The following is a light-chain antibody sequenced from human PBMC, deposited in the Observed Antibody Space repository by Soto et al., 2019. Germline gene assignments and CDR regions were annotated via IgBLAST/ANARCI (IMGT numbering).Light chain of an antibody. J-gene: IGLJ6*01. Sequence: QSVLTQPASVSGSPGQSITISCSGTRSDIGSYNYVAWYQQFPGKTPKILIYGVSNRPSGVSSRFSGSKSGNTASLTISGLQAEDEADYYCISYTGSRTSHVFGSGNKLTXL. CDR2: GVS. CDR3: ISYTGSRTSHV. CDR1: RSDIGSYNY. V-gene: IGLV2-14*01.